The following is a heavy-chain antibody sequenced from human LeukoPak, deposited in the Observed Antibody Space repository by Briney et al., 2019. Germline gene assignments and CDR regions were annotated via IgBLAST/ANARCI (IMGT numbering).Heavy chain of an antibody. CDR1: GGSFSGYY. V-gene: IGHV4-34*01. CDR3: ARDGVGEEYSSRYYYYYYGMDV. CDR2: INHSGST. J-gene: IGHJ6*02. D-gene: IGHD6-13*01. Sequence: SETLSLTCAVYGGSFSGYYWSWIRQPPGKGLEWIGEINHSGSTNYNPSLKSRVTISVDTSKNQFSLKLSSVTAADTAVYYCARDGVGEEYSSRYYYYYYGMDVWGQGTTVTVSS.